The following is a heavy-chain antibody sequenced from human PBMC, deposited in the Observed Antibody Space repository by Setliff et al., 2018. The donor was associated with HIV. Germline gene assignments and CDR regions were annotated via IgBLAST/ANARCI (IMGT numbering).Heavy chain of an antibody. V-gene: IGHV4-34*01. CDR2: INDSGTT. J-gene: IGHJ6*03. CDR3: ARGGRRITIFGVVPYYMDV. CDR1: DGSLSSYY. Sequence: PSETLSLTCAVYDGSLSSYYWSWIRQSTGKGLEWIGEINDSGTTNYNPSLESRVTMLIDMSKNQLSLKLSSVTAADTAVYYCARGGRRITIFGVVPYYMDVWGKGTTVTVSS. D-gene: IGHD3-3*01.